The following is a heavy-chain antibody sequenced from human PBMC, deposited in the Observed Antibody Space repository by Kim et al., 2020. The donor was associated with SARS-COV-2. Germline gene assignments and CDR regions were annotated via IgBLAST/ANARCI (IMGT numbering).Heavy chain of an antibody. J-gene: IGHJ4*02. Sequence: GGSLRLSCAASGFTFSSYGMHWVRQAPGKGLEWVAVISYDGSNKYYADSVKGRFTISRDNSKNTLYLQMNSLRAEDTAVYYCARAPLPHYYDSLYFDYWGQGTLVTVSS. CDR2: ISYDGSNK. D-gene: IGHD3-22*01. CDR3: ARAPLPHYYDSLYFDY. CDR1: GFTFSSYG. V-gene: IGHV3-33*05.